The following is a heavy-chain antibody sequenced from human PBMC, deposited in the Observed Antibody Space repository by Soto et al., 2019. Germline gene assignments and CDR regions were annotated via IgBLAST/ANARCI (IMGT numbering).Heavy chain of an antibody. D-gene: IGHD3-3*01. CDR3: ARQVFTNYDFWSGWGNGFDP. Sequence: QLQLQESGPGLVKPSETLSLTCTVSGGSISSSSYYWAWIRQPPGKGLEWIGSIYYSGSTYYNPSRKSRVIISADTSKNQFSLKVSAVTAADTAVYYCARQVFTNYDFWSGWGNGFDPWGQGTLVTVSS. CDR2: IYYSGST. CDR1: GGSISSSSYY. V-gene: IGHV4-39*01. J-gene: IGHJ5*02.